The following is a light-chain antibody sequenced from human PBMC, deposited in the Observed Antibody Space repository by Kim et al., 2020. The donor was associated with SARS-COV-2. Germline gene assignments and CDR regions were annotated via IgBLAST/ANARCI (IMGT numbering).Light chain of an antibody. CDR3: QQDDDLPIT. J-gene: IGKJ5*01. CDR2: EAS. Sequence: ASVGDRVTITCQASQDIRNSLNWYQHKPAKGPKLLISEASNLETGVPSRFSASGTGTHFTFLISSLQPEDFATYYCQQDDDLPITFGQGTRLEIK. V-gene: IGKV1-33*01. CDR1: QDIRNS.